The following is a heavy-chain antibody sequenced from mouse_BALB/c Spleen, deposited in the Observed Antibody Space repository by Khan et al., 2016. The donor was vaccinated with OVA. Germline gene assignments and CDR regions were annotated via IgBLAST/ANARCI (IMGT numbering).Heavy chain of an antibody. J-gene: IGHJ4*01. V-gene: IGHV1S56*01. CDR3: ARDDYFVGDAMDY. CDR2: IYPGSVNT. D-gene: IGHD2-4*01. CDR1: GYTFTTYY. Sequence: QVQLQQSGPELVKPGASVRISCKASGYTFTTYYIHWVKQRPGQGLQWIGWIYPGSVNTQYNEQLKGKATLTADKSSSTAYMQLSSLTSEDSAVYFCARDDYFVGDAMDYWGQGTSVTVSA.